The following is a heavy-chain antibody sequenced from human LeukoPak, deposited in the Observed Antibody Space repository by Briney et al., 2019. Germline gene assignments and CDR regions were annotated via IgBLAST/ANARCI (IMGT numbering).Heavy chain of an antibody. V-gene: IGHV3-9*03. J-gene: IGHJ4*02. D-gene: IGHD5-24*01. Sequence: GASLRLSCAASGFTFDDYAMHWVRQVPGKGLEWVSGISWNSGSIGYADSVKGRFAISRDNAENSLYLQMNSLRADDMALYYCAKGDGYTLRGAFDYWGQGTLVTVSS. CDR2: ISWNSGSI. CDR1: GFTFDDYA. CDR3: AKGDGYTLRGAFDY.